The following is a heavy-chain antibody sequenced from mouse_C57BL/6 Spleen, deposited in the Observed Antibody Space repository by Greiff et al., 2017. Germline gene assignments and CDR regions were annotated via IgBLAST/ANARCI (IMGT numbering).Heavy chain of an antibody. Sequence: EVQLQQSGPELVKPGASVKISCKASGYTFTDYYMNWVKQSHGKSLEWIGDINPNNGGTSYNQKFKGKATLTVDKSSSTAYMERRSLTSEYSAVYYCAKLGPNYAMDYWGQGASVTVSS. CDR2: INPNNGGT. V-gene: IGHV1-26*01. CDR3: AKLGPNYAMDY. J-gene: IGHJ4*01. D-gene: IGHD4-1*01. CDR1: GYTFTDYY.